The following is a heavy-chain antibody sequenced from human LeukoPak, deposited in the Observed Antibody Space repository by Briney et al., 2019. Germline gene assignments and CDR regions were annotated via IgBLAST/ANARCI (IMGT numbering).Heavy chain of an antibody. CDR1: GFTFSSYA. J-gene: IGHJ5*02. CDR2: ISGSGGST. V-gene: IGHV3-23*01. Sequence: GGSLRLSCAASGFTFSSYAMSWVRQAPGKGLEWVSAISGSGGSTYYADSVRGRFTISRDNSKNTLYLQMNSLRAEDTAVYYCKVAAAGMGWFDPWGQGTLVTVSS. D-gene: IGHD6-13*01. CDR3: KVAAAGMGWFDP.